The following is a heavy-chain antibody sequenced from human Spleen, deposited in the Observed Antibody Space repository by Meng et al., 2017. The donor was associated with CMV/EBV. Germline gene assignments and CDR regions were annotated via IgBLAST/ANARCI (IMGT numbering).Heavy chain of an antibody. CDR1: Y. CDR2: INPNSGGT. V-gene: IGHV1-2*02. D-gene: IGHD3-9*01. J-gene: IGHJ5*02. Sequence: YRNWVRQAPGQGLEWMGWINPNSGGTNYAQKFQGRIHMTRTTSISTAYMELSRLRSDDTAVYYCARSATTKPYYDILTGYYEGWFDPWGQGTLVTVSS. CDR3: ARSATTKPYYDILTGYYEGWFDP.